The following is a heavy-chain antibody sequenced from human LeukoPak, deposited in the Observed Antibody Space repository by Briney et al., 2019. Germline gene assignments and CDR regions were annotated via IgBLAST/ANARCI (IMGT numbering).Heavy chain of an antibody. CDR3: ARLQTDSSSDHY. Sequence: SETLSLTCTVSGGSISGSYWSWIRQPPGKGLEWIGYIYYSGTTNYNPSLKSRVTISVDTSKNQFSLKLSSVTAADTAVYYCARLQTDSSSDHYWGQGTLVTVSS. CDR2: IYYSGTT. CDR1: GGSISGSY. V-gene: IGHV4-59*08. D-gene: IGHD6-6*01. J-gene: IGHJ4*02.